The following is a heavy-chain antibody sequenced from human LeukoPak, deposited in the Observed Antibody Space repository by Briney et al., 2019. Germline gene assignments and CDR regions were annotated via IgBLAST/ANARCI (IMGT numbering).Heavy chain of an antibody. CDR3: AKDIATGNRLYYFDY. CDR1: GFTFDDYA. V-gene: IGHV3-9*01. Sequence: GGSLRLSCAASGFTFDDYAMHWVRQAPGQGLEWVSGISWNSGSIGYADSGKGRFTISRDNAKNSLYLQMNSLRAEDTALYYCAKDIATGNRLYYFDYWGQGTLVTVSS. J-gene: IGHJ4*02. D-gene: IGHD1-14*01. CDR2: ISWNSGSI.